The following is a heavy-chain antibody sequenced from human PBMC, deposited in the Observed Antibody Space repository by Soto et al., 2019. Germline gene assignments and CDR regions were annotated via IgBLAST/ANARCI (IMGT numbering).Heavy chain of an antibody. CDR3: ARGSYYYDGSGYYHY. V-gene: IGHV4-30-4*01. CDR2: IYYSGST. D-gene: IGHD3-22*01. CDR1: GGSISSGDYY. J-gene: IGHJ4*02. Sequence: SETLSLTCPVSGGSISSGDYYWSWIRQPPGKGLEWIGYIYYSGSTYYNPSLKSRVTISVDTSKNQFSLKLSSVTAADTAVYYCARGSYYYDGSGYYHYWGQGTLVTVSS.